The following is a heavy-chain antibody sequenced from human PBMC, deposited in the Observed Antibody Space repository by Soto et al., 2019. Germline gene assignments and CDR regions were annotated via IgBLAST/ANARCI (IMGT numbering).Heavy chain of an antibody. J-gene: IGHJ4*02. V-gene: IGHV6-1*01. CDR2: TYYRSKWYN. D-gene: IGHD3-22*01. CDR1: GESVSSNSAA. CDR3: ARASTYYYDSSGYYPSPYFDY. Sequence: SQTLSLTCAISGESVSSNSAAWNWIRQSPSRGLEWLGRTYYRSKWYNDYAVSVKSRITINPDTSKNQFSLQLNSVTPEDTAVYYCARASTYYYDSSGYYPSPYFDYWGQGTLVTVSS.